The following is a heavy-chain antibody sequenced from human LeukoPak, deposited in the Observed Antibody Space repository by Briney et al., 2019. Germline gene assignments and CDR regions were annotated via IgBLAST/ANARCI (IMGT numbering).Heavy chain of an antibody. CDR1: GGSFSGYY. J-gene: IGHJ4*02. Sequence: SETLSLTCAVYGGSFSGYYWSWIRQSPGKGLEWIGEINHSGVTNYNPSLKSRITMSVDTSKNQLALPLNSVTAADSAVYYCARGARLLGWFVVGRPPSAYCFDSWGLGTLVTVSS. CDR2: INHSGVT. CDR3: ARGARLLGWFVVGRPPSAYCFDS. V-gene: IGHV4-34*01. D-gene: IGHD3-3*01.